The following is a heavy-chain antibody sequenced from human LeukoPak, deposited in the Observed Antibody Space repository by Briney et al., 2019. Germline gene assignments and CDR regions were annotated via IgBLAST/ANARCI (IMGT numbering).Heavy chain of an antibody. V-gene: IGHV4-39*01. J-gene: IGHJ4*02. CDR2: IYYSGDT. CDR1: GGSISNSNYY. CDR3: ARHKLSGAIHAPYYFDY. Sequence: SETLSLTCTVSGGSISNSNYYCGWIRQPPGKGLDWIGSIYYSGDTYYSPSLQSRVTISVDTSKNQFSLKLTPVTAADTAVYYCARHKLSGAIHAPYYFDYWGQGTLVTVSS. D-gene: IGHD1-26*01.